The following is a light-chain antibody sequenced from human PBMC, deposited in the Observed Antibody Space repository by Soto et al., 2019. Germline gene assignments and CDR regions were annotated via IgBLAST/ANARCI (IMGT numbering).Light chain of an antibody. J-gene: IGKJ4*01. Sequence: DVQMTQSPSTLSASVGDRVTITCRASQSINNLLAWYQQKPGKAPKFLIYNVSTLESGVPSRFSGSGSGTEFTLTISSLQPEDFATYYCQHYNSYSQAFGEGGKVDIK. V-gene: IGKV1-5*01. CDR1: QSINNL. CDR2: NVS. CDR3: QHYNSYSQA.